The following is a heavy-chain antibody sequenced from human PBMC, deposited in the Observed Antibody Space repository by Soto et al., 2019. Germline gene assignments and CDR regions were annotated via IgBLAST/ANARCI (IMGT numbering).Heavy chain of an antibody. CDR2: IYYSGST. D-gene: IGHD3-10*01. CDR1: GGSISSGGYY. V-gene: IGHV4-31*03. Sequence: SETLSLTCTVSGGSISSGGYYWSWIRQHPGKGLEWIGYIYYSGSTYYNPSLKSRVTISVDTSKNQFSLKLSSVTAADTAVYYCARDAIADGSGNYYYYYGMDVWGQGTTVTVSS. CDR3: ARDAIADGSGNYYYYYGMDV. J-gene: IGHJ6*02.